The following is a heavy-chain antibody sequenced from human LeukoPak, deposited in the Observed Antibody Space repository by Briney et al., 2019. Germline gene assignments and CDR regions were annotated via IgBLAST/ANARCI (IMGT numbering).Heavy chain of an antibody. Sequence: GGSLRLSCAASSFTLSSYAMSWVRQAPVKGLEWVSAISGSGRTYYADSVKGRFAISRDISKNTLYLQMDSLRAEDTAVYYCAKLPTSTTSGQFDCWGQGTLVTVSS. CDR1: SFTLSSYA. D-gene: IGHD2-2*01. CDR3: AKLPTSTTSGQFDC. J-gene: IGHJ4*02. V-gene: IGHV3-23*01. CDR2: ISGSGRT.